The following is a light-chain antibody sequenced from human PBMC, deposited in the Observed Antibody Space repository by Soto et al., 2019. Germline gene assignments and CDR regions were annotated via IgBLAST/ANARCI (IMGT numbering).Light chain of an antibody. J-gene: IGKJ1*01. V-gene: IGKV1-39*01. CDR3: QQSYSTTWT. CDR2: AAS. CDR1: QSISAY. Sequence: DIQMTQSPSSISAYIGDRVTITCRASQSISAYLNWYQQKPGKAPKLLIYAASSLQSGVPSRFSGSGSETDFTLTISSLQPEDFATYSCQQSYSTTWTFGQGTKVDIK.